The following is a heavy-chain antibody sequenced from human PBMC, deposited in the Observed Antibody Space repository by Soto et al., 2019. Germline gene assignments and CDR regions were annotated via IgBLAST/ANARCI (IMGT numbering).Heavy chain of an antibody. CDR3: ARSYNYGSYWYFDL. CDR2: ISISSGNT. CDR1: GYTFSDYG. V-gene: IGHV1-18*04. J-gene: IGHJ2*01. Sequence: ASVKVSCKASGYTFSDYGITWVRQAPGQGLEWMGWISISSGNTHFEESLQGRVTMTSDKTSTAYMELWRLRSDDSAMYYCARSYNYGSYWYFDLWGRGTLVTVSS. D-gene: IGHD3-10*01.